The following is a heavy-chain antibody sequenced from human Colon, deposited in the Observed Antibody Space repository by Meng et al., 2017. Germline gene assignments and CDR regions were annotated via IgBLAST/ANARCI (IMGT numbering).Heavy chain of an antibody. Sequence: QGPLQEAVPGLVKPSGTLSLPCTVSGDSISSDIWWSWVRQPPGKGLEWIGEVYHRGDTNYNPSLKSRVDISVDKSKNQFYLSLFSVTAADTAVYYCGRDQGRELINHWGQGTLVTVSS. V-gene: IGHV4-4*02. CDR1: GDSISSDIW. D-gene: IGHD1-7*01. CDR2: VYHRGDT. J-gene: IGHJ4*02. CDR3: GRDQGRELINH.